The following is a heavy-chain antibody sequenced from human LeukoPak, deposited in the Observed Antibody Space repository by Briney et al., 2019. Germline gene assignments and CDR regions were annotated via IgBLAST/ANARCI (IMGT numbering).Heavy chain of an antibody. D-gene: IGHD2-15*01. CDR2: ISYSGST. Sequence: PSETLSLTCTVSGDSITNDNYHWGWIRQPPGKGLEWIATISYSGSTYYNPSLKSRVTISVDTSKNQFSLKLSSVTAADTAVYYCARICEYYYYYGMDVWGQGTTVTVSS. CDR1: GDSITNDNYH. V-gene: IGHV4-39*01. J-gene: IGHJ6*02. CDR3: ARICEYYYYYGMDV.